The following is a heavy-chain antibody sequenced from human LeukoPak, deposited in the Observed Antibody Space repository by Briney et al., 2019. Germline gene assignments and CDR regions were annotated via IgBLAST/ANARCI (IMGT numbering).Heavy chain of an antibody. V-gene: IGHV3-30*18. CDR3: AKIVVPAAIGGYYFDY. D-gene: IGHD2-2*01. CDR2: ISYDGSNK. J-gene: IGHJ4*02. CDR1: GFTFSSYW. Sequence: GGSLRLSCAASGFTFSSYWMSWVRQAPGKGLEWVAVISYDGSNKYYADSVKGRFTISRDNSKNTLYLQMNSLRAEDTAVYYCAKIVVPAAIGGYYFDYWGQGTLVTVSS.